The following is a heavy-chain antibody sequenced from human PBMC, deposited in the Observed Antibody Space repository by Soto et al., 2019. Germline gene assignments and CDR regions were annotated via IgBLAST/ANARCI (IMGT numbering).Heavy chain of an antibody. D-gene: IGHD2-21*02. CDR1: GGTFSSYA. CDR2: IIPIFGTA. J-gene: IGHJ2*01. Sequence: QVQLVQSGAEVKKPGSSVKVSCKASGGTFSSYAISWVRQAPGQGLEWMGGIIPIFGTANDAQKFQGRVTITADESTSTADMELSSRRPEDTGVEYCAGVQTAIGTTYGYFDLGGRGTLVTVSS. V-gene: IGHV1-69*01. CDR3: AGVQTAIGTTYGYFDL.